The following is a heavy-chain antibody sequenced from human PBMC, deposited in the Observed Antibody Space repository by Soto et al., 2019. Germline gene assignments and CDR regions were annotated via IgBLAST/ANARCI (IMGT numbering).Heavy chain of an antibody. V-gene: IGHV3-11*06. CDR1: GFTFSDYY. CDR3: ARGPGLFNCGGDCRTLDY. D-gene: IGHD2-21*02. CDR2: ISSSSSYT. J-gene: IGHJ4*02. Sequence: ESGGGLVKPGGSLRLSCAASGFTFSDYYITWIRQAPGKGLEWVSYISSSSSYTNYADSVKGRFTISRDNAKNSLYLQMNSLRAEDTAVYYCARGPGLFNCGGDCRTLDYWGQGTLVTVSS.